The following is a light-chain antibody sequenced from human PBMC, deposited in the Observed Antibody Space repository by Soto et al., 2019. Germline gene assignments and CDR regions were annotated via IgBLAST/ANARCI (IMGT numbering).Light chain of an antibody. J-gene: IGKJ3*01. CDR3: QQYNDWPFN. CDR2: AAS. CDR1: QSIVTY. Sequence: GHRVPLTCLASQSIVTYLNWYLQKPGKAPKLLIYAASNLQSGVPARFSGSESGTEFTLTISSLQSEDFAVYYCQQYNDWPFNFGPGTKVDIK. V-gene: IGKV1-39*02.